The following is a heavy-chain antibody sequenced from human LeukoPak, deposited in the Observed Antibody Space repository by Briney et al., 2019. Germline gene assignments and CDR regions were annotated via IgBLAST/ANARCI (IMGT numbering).Heavy chain of an antibody. Sequence: ASVKVSCKASGYTFTGYYMHWVRQAPGQGLEWMGWINPNSGGTNYAQKFQGRVTMTRDTSISTAYMELSRLRSDDTAVYYCAGSVSRRGVAVAGLYYFDYWGQGTLVTVSS. CDR1: GYTFTGYY. CDR2: INPNSGGT. V-gene: IGHV1-2*02. D-gene: IGHD6-19*01. J-gene: IGHJ4*02. CDR3: AGSVSRRGVAVAGLYYFDY.